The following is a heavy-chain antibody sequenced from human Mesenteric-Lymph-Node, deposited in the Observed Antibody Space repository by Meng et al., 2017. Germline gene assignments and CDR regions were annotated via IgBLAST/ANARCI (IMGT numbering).Heavy chain of an antibody. CDR2: INTGTFST. V-gene: IGHV3-48*01. Sequence: LTGEVSGFTFSNYWMSWVRQAPGKGLEWISYINTGTFSTYADSVKGRFTISRDNSKNTLYLQMNSLRAEDTAVYYCARDNHRGLIAAAGTVAFDYWGQGTLVTVSS. J-gene: IGHJ4*02. D-gene: IGHD6-13*01. CDR3: ARDNHRGLIAAAGTVAFDY. CDR1: GFTFSNYW.